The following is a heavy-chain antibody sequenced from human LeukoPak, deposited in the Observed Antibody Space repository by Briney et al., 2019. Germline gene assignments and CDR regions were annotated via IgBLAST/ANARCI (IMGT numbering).Heavy chain of an antibody. CDR3: ARESHDYGTFDY. CDR2: IYSGGST. D-gene: IGHD4-17*01. Sequence: GGSLRLSCAASGFTVSSNYMSWVRQAPGKGREWVSVIYSGGSTYYADSVKGRFTISRDNSTNTLYLQMNSLRAEDTAVYYCARESHDYGTFDYWGQGTLVTVSS. V-gene: IGHV3-53*01. CDR1: GFTVSSNY. J-gene: IGHJ4*02.